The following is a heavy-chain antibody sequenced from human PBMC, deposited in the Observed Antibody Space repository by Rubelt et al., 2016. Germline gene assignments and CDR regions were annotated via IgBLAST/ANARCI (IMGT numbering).Heavy chain of an antibody. CDR3: STADSSSWYDATDT. D-gene: IGHD6-13*01. V-gene: IGHV1-24*01. Sequence: QVQLVQSGAVLKKPGASVKVSCKVSGDTLSAFSIHWVRQAPGKGLEWMGGFDGEDGETVYAQNFQGRLIMTEDTSTDTAYMELSRLTSADTAVYYCSTADSSSWYDATDTWGQGTMVTVSS. CDR1: GDTLSAFS. J-gene: IGHJ3*01. CDR2: FDGEDGET.